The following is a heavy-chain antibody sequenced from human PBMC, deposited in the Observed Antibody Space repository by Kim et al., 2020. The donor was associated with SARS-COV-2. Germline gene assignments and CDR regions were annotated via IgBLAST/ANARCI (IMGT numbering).Heavy chain of an antibody. J-gene: IGHJ4*02. V-gene: IGHV3-33*01. CDR3: AREGYYDFWSGYQTQYYFDY. CDR1: GFTFSSYG. D-gene: IGHD3-3*01. Sequence: GGSLRLSCAASGFTFSSYGMHWVRQAPGKGLEWVAVIWYDGSNKYYADSVKGRFTISRDNSKNTPYLQMNSLRAEDTAVYYCAREGYYDFWSGYQTQYYFDYWGQGTLVTVSS. CDR2: IWYDGSNK.